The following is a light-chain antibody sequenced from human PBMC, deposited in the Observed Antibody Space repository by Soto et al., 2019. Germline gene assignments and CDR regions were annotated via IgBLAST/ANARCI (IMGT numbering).Light chain of an antibody. Sequence: QSALTQLRSVSGAPGQLVTVSCTGTSRDVAVYSYVAWFQQHTGKAPQLLIYDVTKRPSGVPDRFSGSKSGNTAALTISGLQAEDEAEYFCSSYAGSYTWIFGSGTKVTVL. CDR3: SSYAGSYTWI. V-gene: IGLV2-11*01. CDR1: SRDVAVYSY. J-gene: IGLJ1*01. CDR2: DVT.